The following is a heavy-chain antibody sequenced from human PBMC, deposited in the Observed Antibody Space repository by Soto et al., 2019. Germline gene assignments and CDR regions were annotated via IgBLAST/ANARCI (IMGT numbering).Heavy chain of an antibody. J-gene: IGHJ6*03. CDR2: ISAYNGNT. D-gene: IGHD2-2*01. CDR1: GYTFTSYG. V-gene: IGHV1-18*01. Sequence: QVPLVQSGAEVKKPGASVKVSCKASGYTFTSYGISWVRQAPGQGLEWMGWISAYNGNTNYAQKLQGRVTMTTDTSTSTAYMELRSLRSDDTAVYYCARRAVPAAEYYYYYYMDVWGKGTTVTVSS. CDR3: ARRAVPAAEYYYYYYMDV.